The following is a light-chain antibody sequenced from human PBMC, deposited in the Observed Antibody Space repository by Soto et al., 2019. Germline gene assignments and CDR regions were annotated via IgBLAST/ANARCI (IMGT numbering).Light chain of an antibody. CDR3: CSYAGTYTWV. V-gene: IGLV2-11*01. CDR2: DVS. J-gene: IGLJ3*02. CDR1: SSDVGGYNY. Sequence: QSVLTQPRSVSGSPGQSVTISCTGTSSDVGGYNYVSWYQQHPGKAPKLMIYDVSQRPSGVPNRFSGSKSDNTASLIISGLQAEDEADYYCCSYAGTYTWVFGGGIKLTVL.